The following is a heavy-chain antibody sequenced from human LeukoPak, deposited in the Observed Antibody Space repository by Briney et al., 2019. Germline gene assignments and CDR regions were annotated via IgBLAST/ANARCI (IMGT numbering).Heavy chain of an antibody. V-gene: IGHV4-34*01. CDR1: GGSFSGYY. Sequence: SETLSLTCAVYGGSFSGYYWSWIRQPPGKGPEWIGEINHSGSTNYNPSLKSRVTMSVDTSKNQSSMTLSSVTAADTSVYYCARLYSGYDFVDYWGQGTLVTVSS. D-gene: IGHD5-12*01. CDR2: INHSGST. CDR3: ARLYSGYDFVDY. J-gene: IGHJ4*02.